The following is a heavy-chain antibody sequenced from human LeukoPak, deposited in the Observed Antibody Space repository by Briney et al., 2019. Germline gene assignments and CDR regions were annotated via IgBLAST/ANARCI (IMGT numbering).Heavy chain of an antibody. D-gene: IGHD6-13*01. CDR1: GGSISSGGYY. Sequence: SSQTLSLTCTVSGGSISSGGYYWSWIRQYPGKGLEWIGYIYYSGSTYYNPSLKSRVTISVDTSKNQFSLKLSSVTAADTAVYYCARDSAAAGIDYWGQGTLVTVSS. V-gene: IGHV4-31*03. J-gene: IGHJ4*02. CDR2: IYYSGST. CDR3: ARDSAAAGIDY.